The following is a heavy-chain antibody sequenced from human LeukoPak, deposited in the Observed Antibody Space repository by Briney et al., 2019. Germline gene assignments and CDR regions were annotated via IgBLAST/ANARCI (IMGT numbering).Heavy chain of an antibody. CDR3: ASTVDDSSGYYYPY. J-gene: IGHJ4*02. CDR2: IIPIFGTA. D-gene: IGHD3-22*01. CDR1: GGTFSSCA. V-gene: IGHV1-69*06. Sequence: GSSVKVSCKASGGTFSSCAISWVRQAPGQGLEWMGGIIPIFGTANYAQKFQGRVTITADKSTSTAYMELSSLRSEDTAVYYCASTVDDSSGYYYPYWGQGTLVTVSS.